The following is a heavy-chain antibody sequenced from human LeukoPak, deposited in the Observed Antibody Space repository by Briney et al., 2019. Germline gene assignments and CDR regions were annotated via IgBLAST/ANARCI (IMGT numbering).Heavy chain of an antibody. V-gene: IGHV3-7*01. J-gene: IGHJ4*02. Sequence: GGSLRHSCAASGFTFSRYWMSWVRQAPGRGLEWVANIKQDGSEKYYVDSVKGRFTISRDNAKNSLYLQMNSLRAEDTAVYDCARDYDDILILDYWGQGTLVTVSS. D-gene: IGHD3-9*01. CDR2: IKQDGSEK. CDR1: GFTFSRYW. CDR3: ARDYDDILILDY.